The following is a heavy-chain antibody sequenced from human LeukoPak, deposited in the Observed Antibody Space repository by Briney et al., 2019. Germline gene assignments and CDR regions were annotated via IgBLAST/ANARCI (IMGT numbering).Heavy chain of an antibody. V-gene: IGHV3-30*02. J-gene: IGHJ4*02. Sequence: GGSLRLSCAVSGFTFSSYDMHWVRQAPGKGLEWVTSTQYDGSIKYYADSVKGRFTISRDNSKNTLYLQMNSLRAEDTAVYYCARSLTMVRGYDYWGQGTLVTVSS. CDR2: TQYDGSIK. CDR1: GFTFSSYD. CDR3: ARSLTMVRGYDY. D-gene: IGHD3-10*01.